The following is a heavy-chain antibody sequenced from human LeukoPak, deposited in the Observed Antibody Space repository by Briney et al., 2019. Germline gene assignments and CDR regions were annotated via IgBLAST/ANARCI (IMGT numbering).Heavy chain of an antibody. CDR3: AKGMYSSSWYSGVFDY. Sequence: GGSLRLSCAASGFTFDDYAMHWVRQAPGKGLEWVSGISWNSGSIGYADSVKGRFTISRDNAKNSLYLQMNSLRAEDTALYYCAKGMYSSSWYSGVFDYWGQGTLGTVSS. D-gene: IGHD6-13*01. CDR1: GFTFDDYA. CDR2: ISWNSGSI. V-gene: IGHV3-9*01. J-gene: IGHJ4*02.